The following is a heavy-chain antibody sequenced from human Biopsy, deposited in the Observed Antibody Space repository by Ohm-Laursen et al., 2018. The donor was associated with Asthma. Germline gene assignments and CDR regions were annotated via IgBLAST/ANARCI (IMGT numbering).Heavy chain of an antibody. V-gene: IGHV3-30*03. CDR3: ARTHERWTSIQDDALDI. D-gene: IGHD4-23*01. CDR1: GFTFSIYD. CDR2: ISYDGGNK. J-gene: IGHJ3*02. Sequence: SLRLSCSASGFTFSIYDIHWVRQAPGKGLEWVAVISYDGGNKLYGDPVKGRFTLSRDNSRNTLYLQMNSLRVEDTAIYYCARTHERWTSIQDDALDIWGQGTMVIVSS.